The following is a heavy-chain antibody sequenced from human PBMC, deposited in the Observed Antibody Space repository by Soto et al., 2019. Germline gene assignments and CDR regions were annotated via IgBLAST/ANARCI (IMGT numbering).Heavy chain of an antibody. CDR3: ARGKAYYYYYMDV. CDR2: IRRHTSVT. Sequence: GGSLRLSCAASGLTLSTSSMNWVRQAPGKGLEWISYIRRHTSVTAYADSVKGRFTISRDNSKNTLYLQMNSLRAEDTAVYYCARGKAYYYYYMDVWGKGTTVTVSS. J-gene: IGHJ6*03. CDR1: GLTLSTSS. V-gene: IGHV3-48*01.